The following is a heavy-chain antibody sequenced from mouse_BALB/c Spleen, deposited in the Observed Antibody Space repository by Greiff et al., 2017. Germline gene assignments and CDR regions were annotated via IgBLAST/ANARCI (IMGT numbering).Heavy chain of an antibody. D-gene: IGHD2-3*01. CDR2: IYPSDSYT. J-gene: IGHJ2*01. V-gene: IGHV1-69*02. CDR3: TRRSYDGYYCYLDY. CDR1: GYTFTSYW. Sequence: QVQLQQPGAELVRPGASVKLSCKASGYTFTSYWINWVKQRPGQGLEWIGNIYPSDSYTNYNQKFKDKATLTVYKSSGTAYMQLSSPTSEDSAVCSSTRRSYDGYYCYLDYWGQGTTLTVSS.